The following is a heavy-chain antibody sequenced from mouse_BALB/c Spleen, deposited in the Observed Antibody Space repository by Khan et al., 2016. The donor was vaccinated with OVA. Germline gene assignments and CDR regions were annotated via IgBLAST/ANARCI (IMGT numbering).Heavy chain of an antibody. CDR3: TMGNGNYGFAY. CDR2: ICTYCGDA. Sequence: QVQLQQSGPELVRPGASVKISCKGSGYTFTDYAMHWVKQSHAKGLEWIGVICTYCGDATYNQKFKGKATMTADKSSSTAYMELARLTSEDSASYAWTMGNGNYGFAYWGQGTLVTVSA. J-gene: IGHJ3*01. D-gene: IGHD2-1*01. CDR1: GYTFTDYA. V-gene: IGHV1S137*01.